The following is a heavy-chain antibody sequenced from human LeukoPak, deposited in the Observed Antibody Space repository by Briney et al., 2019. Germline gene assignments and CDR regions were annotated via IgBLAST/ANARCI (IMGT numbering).Heavy chain of an antibody. D-gene: IGHD3-3*01. V-gene: IGHV4-4*07. CDR1: GGSISSYY. Sequence: SETLSLTCTVSGGSISSYYWSWIRQPAGKGLEWIGRIYTSGSTNYNPSLESRVTMSVDTSKNQFSLKLSSVTAADTAVYYCARDYDFWSGYYTFDYWGQGTLVTVSS. CDR3: ARDYDFWSGYYTFDY. CDR2: IYTSGST. J-gene: IGHJ4*02.